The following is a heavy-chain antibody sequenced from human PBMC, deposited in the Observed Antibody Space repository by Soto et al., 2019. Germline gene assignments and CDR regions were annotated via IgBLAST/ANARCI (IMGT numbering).Heavy chain of an antibody. CDR1: GGSISSYY. V-gene: IGHV4-59*01. CDR3: AREDYYYYYQAV. Sequence: SETLSLTCTVSGGSISSYYWSWIRQPPGKGLEWIGHIYYSGSTNYNPSLKSRVTISVDTSKNQFSLKLSSVTAADTAVYYCAREDYYYYYQAVWGKGTTDTVSS. CDR2: IYYSGST. J-gene: IGHJ6*03.